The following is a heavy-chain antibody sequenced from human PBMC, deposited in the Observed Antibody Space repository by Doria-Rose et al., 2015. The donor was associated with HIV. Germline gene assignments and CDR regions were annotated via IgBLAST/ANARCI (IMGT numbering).Heavy chain of an antibody. Sequence: LTCTVSGGSISTYYWSWTLQPPGKGLEWIAYIYYRGSTRYNPSLKSRVTISVDTSKNQFSLKMSSVTAADTAVYYCAAGNYYYYMDVWGKGTTVAVSS. CDR2: IYYRGST. J-gene: IGHJ6*03. CDR1: GGSISTYY. V-gene: IGHV4-59*03. CDR3: AAGNYYYYMDV.